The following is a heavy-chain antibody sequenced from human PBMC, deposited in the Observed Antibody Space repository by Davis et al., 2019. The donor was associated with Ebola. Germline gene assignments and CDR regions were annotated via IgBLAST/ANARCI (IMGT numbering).Heavy chain of an antibody. CDR2: IRSKANSYAT. Sequence: GESLKISCAASGFTFSGSAMHWVRQASGKGLEWVGRIRSKANSYATAYAASVKGRFTISRDDSKNTAYLQMNSLKTEDTAVYYCTRYSSSYTIDYWGQGTLVTVSS. D-gene: IGHD6-6*01. CDR3: TRYSSSYTIDY. CDR1: GFTFSGSA. V-gene: IGHV3-73*01. J-gene: IGHJ4*02.